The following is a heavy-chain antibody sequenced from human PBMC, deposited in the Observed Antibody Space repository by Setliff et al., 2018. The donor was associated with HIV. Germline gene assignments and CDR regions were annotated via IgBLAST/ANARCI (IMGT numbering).Heavy chain of an antibody. CDR3: ATHFDSSSWYSFDY. CDR2: INYSGST. J-gene: IGHJ4*02. D-gene: IGHD6-13*01. Sequence: SLTCTVSGGSIRSSTYYWGWIRQSPGKGMEWIGSINYSGSTYYNPPLTSRVTMSVDTSKNQFSLKVRSVTVADTAVYYCATHFDSSSWYSFDYWGQGTLVTVSS. V-gene: IGHV4-39*07. CDR1: GGSIRSSTYY.